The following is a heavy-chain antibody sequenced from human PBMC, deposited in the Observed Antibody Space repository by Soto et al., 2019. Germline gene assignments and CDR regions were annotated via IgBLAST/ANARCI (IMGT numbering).Heavy chain of an antibody. CDR1: GFTFSNVW. J-gene: IGHJ6*03. V-gene: IGHV3-15*01. CDR3: YYSDLGA. Sequence: DVQLVESGGGLVKPGGSLRLSCAASGFTFSNVWMTWVRQAPGKGLEWVGLIKSKTDGETVDYVATVKGRLIISRDDSKNTLYLQMNSLKTEDTAIYYCYYSDLGAWGKGNTVTVSS. CDR2: IKSKTDGETV.